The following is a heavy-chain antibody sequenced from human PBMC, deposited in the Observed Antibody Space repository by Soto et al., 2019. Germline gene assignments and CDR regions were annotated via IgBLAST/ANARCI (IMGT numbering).Heavy chain of an antibody. J-gene: IGHJ4*02. CDR3: SRGVDAGMVTPFDY. V-gene: IGHV3-30-3*01. CDR2: ISYDASNE. D-gene: IGHD5-18*01. CDR1: GFNFSSYT. Sequence: QVQLVESGGGVVQSGRSLRLSCAASGFNFSSYTMHWVRQAPGKGLEWVAVISYDASNEYYTDSVKGRFTISRDNSKNTLYLQMNRLRAGDTAGYFCSRGVDAGMVTPFDYWGQGTLVTVSS.